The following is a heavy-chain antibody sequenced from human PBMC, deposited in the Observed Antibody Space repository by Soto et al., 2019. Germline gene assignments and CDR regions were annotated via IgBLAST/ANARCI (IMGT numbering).Heavy chain of an antibody. CDR1: GGTFSSYT. Sequence: QVQLVQSGAEVKKPGSSVKVSCKASGGTFSSYTISWVRQAPGQGLEWMGRIIPILGIANYAQKFQGRVTITADKSTSTAYMELSSLRCEDTAVYYCARDPITMVRGANDAFDIWGQGTMVTVSS. J-gene: IGHJ3*02. CDR3: ARDPITMVRGANDAFDI. CDR2: IIPILGIA. D-gene: IGHD3-10*01. V-gene: IGHV1-69*08.